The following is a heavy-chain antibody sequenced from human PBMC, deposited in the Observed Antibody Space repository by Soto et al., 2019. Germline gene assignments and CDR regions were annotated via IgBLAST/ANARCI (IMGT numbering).Heavy chain of an antibody. CDR1: GFTFSSYA. Sequence: QVQLVESGGGVVQPGRSLRLSCAASGFTFSSYAMHWVRQAPGKGLEWVAVISYDGSNKYYADSVKGRFTISRDNSKNTLYLQMNSLRAEDTAVYYCARDARDPYYFDFWGQGTLVTVSS. CDR2: ISYDGSNK. J-gene: IGHJ4*02. V-gene: IGHV3-30-3*01. CDR3: ARDARDPYYFDF.